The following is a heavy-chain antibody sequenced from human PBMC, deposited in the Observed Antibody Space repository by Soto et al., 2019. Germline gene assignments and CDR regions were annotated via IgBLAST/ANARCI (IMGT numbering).Heavy chain of an antibody. D-gene: IGHD2-21*02. CDR2: IHPSGGGT. Sequence: QVQLVQSGAEVKKPGASVKVSCKPSGYTFNTYYLHWVRQAPGQALEWMGVIHPSGGGTTYAQKFLGRVTVTRDTSTTTVFMELSSLRSEDTAVYYCARGGHISVVTASFDYWGQGTLVTVSS. CDR1: GYTFNTYY. V-gene: IGHV1-46*02. CDR3: ARGGHISVVTASFDY. J-gene: IGHJ4*02.